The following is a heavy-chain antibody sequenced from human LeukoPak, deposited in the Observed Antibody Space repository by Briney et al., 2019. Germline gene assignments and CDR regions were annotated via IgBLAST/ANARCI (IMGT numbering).Heavy chain of an antibody. CDR1: GFTFSSYG. CDR3: AKGEQQLMSYYFDY. J-gene: IGHJ4*02. CDR2: IRYDGSNK. Sequence: GGSLRLSCAASGFTFSSYGMHWVRQAPGKGLEWVAFIRYDGSNKYYADSVKGRFTISRDNSKNTLYLQMNSLRAEDTAVYYCAKGEQQLMSYYFDYWGQGTLVTVSS. D-gene: IGHD6-13*01. V-gene: IGHV3-30*02.